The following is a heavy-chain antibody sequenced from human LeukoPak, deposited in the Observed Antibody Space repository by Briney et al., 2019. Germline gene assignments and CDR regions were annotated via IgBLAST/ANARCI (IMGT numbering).Heavy chain of an antibody. D-gene: IGHD2-15*01. J-gene: IGHJ4*02. CDR2: LSGSGTDT. V-gene: IGHV3-23*01. CDR1: GFRFSTSA. CDR3: VKYSRGTLHYYFDS. Sequence: GGSLRLSCAASGFRFSTSAMSWVRQAPGKGPEWVSVLSGSGTDTYYSDSVQGRFAVSRDSFKNTLFLQMNSLRTDDTAVYYCVKYSRGTLHYYFDSWGQGNLVTVSS.